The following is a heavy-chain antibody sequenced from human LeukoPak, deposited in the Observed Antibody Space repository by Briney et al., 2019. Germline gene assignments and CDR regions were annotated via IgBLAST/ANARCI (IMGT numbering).Heavy chain of an antibody. CDR3: ARGGSYSFDY. D-gene: IGHD1-26*01. J-gene: IGHJ4*02. CDR2: INSDGSST. Sequence: PGGSLRLSCAASGFTFSGYWMHWVRQDPGKGLVWVSRINSDGSSTSYADSVKGPFTISRDYAKNTLYLQMNSLRAEDTAVYYCARGGSYSFDYWGQGTLVTVSS. CDR1: GFTFSGYW. V-gene: IGHV3-74*01.